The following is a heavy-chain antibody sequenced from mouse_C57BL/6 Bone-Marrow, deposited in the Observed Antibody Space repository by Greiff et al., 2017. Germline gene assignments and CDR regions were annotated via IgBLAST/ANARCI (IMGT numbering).Heavy chain of an antibody. CDR1: EYEFPSHD. CDR2: INSDGGST. CDR3: ARHYYDYDHDEYWYFDV. V-gene: IGHV5-2*01. J-gene: IGHJ1*03. Sequence: EVQLVESGGGLVQPGESLKLSCESNEYEFPSHDMSWVRKTPEKRLELVAAINSDGGSTYYPDTMERRIIISRDNTKKTLYLQMSSLRSEDTALYYYARHYYDYDHDEYWYFDVWGTGTTVTVSS. D-gene: IGHD2-4*01.